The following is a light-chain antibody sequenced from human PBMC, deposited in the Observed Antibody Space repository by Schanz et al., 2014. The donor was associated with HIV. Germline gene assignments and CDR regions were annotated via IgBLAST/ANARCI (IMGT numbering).Light chain of an antibody. CDR1: RSNIGAGYD. Sequence: QSVLTQPPSVSAAPGQRVTISCTGSRSNIGAGYDVHWYQHLPGTAPKLLIYGSTNRPSGVPDRFSGSKSGTSASLAITGLQAEDEADYYCQSYDNNLGGSGVFGGGTKLTVL. CDR3: QSYDNNLGGSGV. J-gene: IGLJ3*02. CDR2: GST. V-gene: IGLV1-40*01.